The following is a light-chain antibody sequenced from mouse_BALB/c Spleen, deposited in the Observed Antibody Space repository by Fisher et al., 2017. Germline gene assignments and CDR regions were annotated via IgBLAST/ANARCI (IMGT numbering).Light chain of an antibody. CDR2: STS. J-gene: IGKJ1*01. CDR3: QQWSSNPPT. Sequence: IVMTQTTAIMSASPGEKVTMTCSASSSVSYMHWYQQKSGTSPKLLIYSTSNLASGVPSRFSGSGSGNSYSLTISSMEGEDAATYYCQQWSSNPPTFGGGTKLEIK. V-gene: IGKV4-59*01. CDR1: SSVSY.